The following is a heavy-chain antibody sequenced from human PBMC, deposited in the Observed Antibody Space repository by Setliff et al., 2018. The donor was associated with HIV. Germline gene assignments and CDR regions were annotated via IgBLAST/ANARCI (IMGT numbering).Heavy chain of an antibody. CDR1: GASFSDYY. V-gene: IGHV4-34*01. D-gene: IGHD4-17*01. J-gene: IGHJ5*02. Sequence: SETLSLTCAVYGASFSDYYWSWIRQSPGKGLEWIGEINHSGSTSYNPSLTSRVTMSVDTSKNQFSLRLSSVTAADTAVYYCAQICTVITGGCNWFEPWGQGSLVTVSS. CDR2: INHSGST. CDR3: AQICTVITGGCNWFEP.